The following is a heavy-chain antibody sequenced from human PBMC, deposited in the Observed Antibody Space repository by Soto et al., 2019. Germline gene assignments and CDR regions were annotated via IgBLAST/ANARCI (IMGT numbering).Heavy chain of an antibody. V-gene: IGHV6-1*01. CDR3: ARELGDDAFDI. CDR2: TYYRSKWYN. D-gene: IGHD2-21*01. Sequence: SQTLSLTCAISGDSVSSNSAAWNRLRQAPSRGLEWLGRTYYRSKWYNDYAVSVKGRITINPDTSKHHFSLQLNSVAPGDTAGYYCARELGDDAFDIWGQGTMVTVSS. J-gene: IGHJ3*02. CDR1: GDSVSSNSAA.